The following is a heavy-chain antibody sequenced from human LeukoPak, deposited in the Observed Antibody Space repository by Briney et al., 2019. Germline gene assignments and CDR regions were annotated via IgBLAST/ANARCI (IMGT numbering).Heavy chain of an antibody. V-gene: IGHV3-21*01. CDR2: ISSSSYI. CDR1: GFTFSSYS. CDR3: ARDLITMVRGVIIKDAYYYGMDV. J-gene: IGHJ6*02. Sequence: GGSLRLSCAASGFTFSSYSMNWVRQAPGKGLEWVSSISSSSYIYYADSVKGRFTISRDNAKNSLYLQMNSLRAENTAVYYCARDLITMVRGVIIKDAYYYGMDVWGQGTTVTVSS. D-gene: IGHD3-10*01.